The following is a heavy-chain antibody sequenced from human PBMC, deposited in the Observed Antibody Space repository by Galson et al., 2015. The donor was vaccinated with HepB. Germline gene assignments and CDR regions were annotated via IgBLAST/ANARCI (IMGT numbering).Heavy chain of an antibody. CDR2: LSSHGDNE. V-gene: IGHV3-30*04. Sequence: SLRLSCAASGFTFSSYAMNWVCQAPGKGLEWVAVLSSHGDNEYYADSVKGRFTISRDNSENTVYLQMHSLRVEDTAVYYCARTFYFDYWGQGTLVTVSS. J-gene: IGHJ4*02. CDR3: ARTFYFDY. D-gene: IGHD3-16*01. CDR1: GFTFSSYA.